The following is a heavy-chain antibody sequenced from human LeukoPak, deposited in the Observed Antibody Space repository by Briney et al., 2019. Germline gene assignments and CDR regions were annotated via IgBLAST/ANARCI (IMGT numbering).Heavy chain of an antibody. CDR3: AITGGPTVTAFDL. D-gene: IGHD4-17*01. CDR1: GFTFSIYT. J-gene: IGHJ4*02. CDR2: INHDGGDK. Sequence: SGGSLRLSCAASGFTFSIYTMNWVRQAPGKGLEWVANINHDGGDKNYVDSVKGRFTISRDNAKSSLYLQMNSLRVEDTAVYYCAITGGPTVTAFDLWGQGILVTVSS. V-gene: IGHV3-7*02.